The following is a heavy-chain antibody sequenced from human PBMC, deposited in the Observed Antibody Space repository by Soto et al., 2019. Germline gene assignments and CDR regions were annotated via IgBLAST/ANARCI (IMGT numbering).Heavy chain of an antibody. J-gene: IGHJ4*02. D-gene: IGHD3-22*01. Sequence: ASVKVSCKASGYTFTSYGISWVRQAPGQGLEWMGWISPYYGNANYAQKFQGRVTMTADESTSTAYMELSSLRSEDTAVYYCARHDSSGSRVFDYWGQRTLVTVSS. CDR3: ARHDSSGSRVFDY. V-gene: IGHV1-18*01. CDR1: GYTFTSYG. CDR2: ISPYYGNA.